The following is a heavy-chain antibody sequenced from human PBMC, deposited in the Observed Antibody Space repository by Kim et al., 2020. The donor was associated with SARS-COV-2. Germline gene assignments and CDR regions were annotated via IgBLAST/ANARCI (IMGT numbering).Heavy chain of an antibody. CDR3: AREQRFYYDA. Sequence: GGSLRLSCAASGFTFRSYTMHWVRQAPGKGLEYVSAINDNGRSTFYASSVKGRFTISRDNSKNTLYLQMGSLREDDMAMYYCAREQRFYYDAWGQGTLVT. D-gene: IGHD3-22*01. CDR1: GFTFRSYT. CDR2: INDNGRST. V-gene: IGHV3-64*01. J-gene: IGHJ5*02.